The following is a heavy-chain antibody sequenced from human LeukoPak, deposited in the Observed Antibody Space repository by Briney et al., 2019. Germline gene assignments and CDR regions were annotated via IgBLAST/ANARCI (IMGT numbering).Heavy chain of an antibody. CDR1: GFSFNSYW. CDR3: ASGTWTFDL. V-gene: IGHV3-7*01. J-gene: IGHJ2*01. Sequence: GGSLRLSCAASGFSFNSYWMSWVRQAPGKGLEWVANIKQDGSEKYYVDSVKGRFTISRDNAKSSLYLQMNSLRAEDTALYYCASGTWTFDLWGRGTLLSVSS. D-gene: IGHD3/OR15-3a*01. CDR2: IKQDGSEK.